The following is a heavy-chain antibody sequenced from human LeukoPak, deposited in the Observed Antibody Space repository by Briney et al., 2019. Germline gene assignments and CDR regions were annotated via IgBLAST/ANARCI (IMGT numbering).Heavy chain of an antibody. CDR1: GFTFSSYS. CDR2: ISSSSSYI. CDR3: ARDQSGWYLDY. Sequence: GGSLRLSCAASGFTFSSYSMNWVRQAPGKGLEWDSSISSSSSYIYYADSVKGRFTISRDNAKNSLYLQMNSLRAEDTAVYYCARDQSGWYLDYWGQGTLVTVSS. V-gene: IGHV3-21*01. D-gene: IGHD6-19*01. J-gene: IGHJ4*02.